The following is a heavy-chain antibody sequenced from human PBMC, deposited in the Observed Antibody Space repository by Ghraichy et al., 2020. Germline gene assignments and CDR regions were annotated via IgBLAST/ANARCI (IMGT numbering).Heavy chain of an antibody. CDR1: GFIFSNYD. CDR3: VRSLPRTTWFDP. V-gene: IGHV3-13*05. D-gene: IGHD1-7*01. CDR2: IGTAGDP. J-gene: IGHJ5*02. Sequence: GGSLRLSCAASGFIFSNYDIHWVRQVTGEGLEWVSAIGTAGDPYYSDSVKGRFTISRENAKSSLWLQMNSLTAGDTAVYYCVRSLPRTTWFDPWGLGTLVTVSS.